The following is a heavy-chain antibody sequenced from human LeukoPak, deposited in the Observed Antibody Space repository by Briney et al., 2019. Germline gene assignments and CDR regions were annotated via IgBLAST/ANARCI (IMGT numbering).Heavy chain of an antibody. CDR1: GLTFTNYG. CDR2: IDGDGRTT. Sequence: PGGSLRLSCVASGLTFTNYGMMWVRQAPGKGLVWVSYIDGDGRTTTYADSVKGRFTISRDNAKNTLYLQMNTLRAEDTAMYYCARNYNGMSCWGQGTLVIVSS. CDR3: ARNYNGMSC. D-gene: IGHD1-26*01. J-gene: IGHJ4*02. V-gene: IGHV3-74*01.